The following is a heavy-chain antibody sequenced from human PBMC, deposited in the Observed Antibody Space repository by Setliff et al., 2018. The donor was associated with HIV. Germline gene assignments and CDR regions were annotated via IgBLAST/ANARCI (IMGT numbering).Heavy chain of an antibody. CDR2: INQERTT. CDR3: ASSRSLFGEEYFHH. V-gene: IGHV4-34*01. Sequence: SETLSLTCAVYRGSFSHYYWTWIRQSPGKGLEWIAEINQERTTFYNPSLKSRITISVDTSKNQFSLKLRSVTAADTAVYYCASSRSLFGEEYFHHWGQGTLVTVSS. CDR1: RGSFSHYY. J-gene: IGHJ1*01. D-gene: IGHD3-10*02.